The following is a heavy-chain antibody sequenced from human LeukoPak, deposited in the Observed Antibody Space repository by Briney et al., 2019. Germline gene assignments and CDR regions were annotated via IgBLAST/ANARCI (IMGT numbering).Heavy chain of an antibody. CDR1: GYTFTSYG. CDR2: ISPYNGNT. CDR3: ARDFFHGHCSGLTCFLLDS. J-gene: IGHJ4*02. Sequence: ASVKVSCKASGYTFTSYGITWVRQAPGQGLEWMGWISPYNGNTNYAQKFQGRLTMTTDTSTNTAYMELRSLRPDDTAVYYCARDFFHGHCSGLTCFLLDSWGQGSLVTVSS. D-gene: IGHD2-15*01. V-gene: IGHV1-18*01.